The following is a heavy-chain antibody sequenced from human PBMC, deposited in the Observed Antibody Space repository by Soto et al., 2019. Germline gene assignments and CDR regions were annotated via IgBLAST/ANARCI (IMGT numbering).Heavy chain of an antibody. V-gene: IGHV3-21*01. CDR3: ARAPWGGDSYGMDV. Sequence: EVQLVESGGGLVKPGGSLRLSCAASGFTFSSYSMNWVRQAPGKGLEWVSSISSSSSYIYYADSVKGRFNISRDNAKSSLYPQMDSLRAEDTAVYYCARAPWGGDSYGMDVWGQGTPVTVAS. J-gene: IGHJ6*02. D-gene: IGHD2-21*02. CDR2: ISSSSSYI. CDR1: GFTFSSYS.